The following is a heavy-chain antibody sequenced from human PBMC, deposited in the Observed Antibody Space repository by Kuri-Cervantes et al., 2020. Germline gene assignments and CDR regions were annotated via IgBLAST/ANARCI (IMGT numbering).Heavy chain of an antibody. D-gene: IGHD2-8*01. CDR2: INPSGGST. Sequence: ASVKVSCKASGYTFTDYYIHWVRQAPGQGLEWMGIINPSGGSTSYAQKFQGRVTMTRDTSTSTVYMELSSLRSEDTAVYYCAREEGCMLSNMDVWGKGTTVTVSS. J-gene: IGHJ6*03. CDR1: GYTFTDYY. V-gene: IGHV1-46*01. CDR3: AREEGCMLSNMDV.